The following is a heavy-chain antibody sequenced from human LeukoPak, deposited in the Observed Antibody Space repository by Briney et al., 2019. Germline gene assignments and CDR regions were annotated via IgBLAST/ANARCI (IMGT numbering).Heavy chain of an antibody. Sequence: PGGSLRLSCSGSGFTFTSYGMSWVRQAPGKGLEWVSVLYSDGNTKYADSVQGRFTISRDNSKNTLYLEMNSLSPDDTAVYYCARGVEPLAANTLAYWGQGTLVTVSS. CDR1: GFTFTSYG. CDR3: ARGVEPLAANTLAY. D-gene: IGHD1-14*01. J-gene: IGHJ4*02. CDR2: LYSDGNT. V-gene: IGHV3-53*01.